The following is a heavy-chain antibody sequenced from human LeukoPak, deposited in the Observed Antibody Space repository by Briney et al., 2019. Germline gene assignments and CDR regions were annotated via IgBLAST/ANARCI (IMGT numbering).Heavy chain of an antibody. Sequence: GASVKVSCKASGGTFSSYAISWVRQAPGQGLEWMGWISAYNGNTNYAQKLQGRVTMTTDTSTSTAYMELRSLRSDDTAVYYCARDHDYGGNSFDYWGQGTLVTVSS. D-gene: IGHD4-23*01. J-gene: IGHJ4*02. V-gene: IGHV1-18*01. CDR3: ARDHDYGGNSFDY. CDR1: GGTFSSYA. CDR2: ISAYNGNT.